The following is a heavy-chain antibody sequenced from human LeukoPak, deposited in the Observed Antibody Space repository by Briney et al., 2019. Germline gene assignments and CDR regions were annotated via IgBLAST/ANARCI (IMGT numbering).Heavy chain of an antibody. J-gene: IGHJ6*03. CDR1: GYSFTSYW. V-gene: IGHV5-51*01. CDR3: ARHRYTWPLYYYMDV. Sequence: GESLKISCKGSGYSFTSYWIGWVRQMPGKGLEWMGVIYPGDSDTRYSPSFQGQVTISADKSISTAYLQWSSLKASDTAMYYCARHRYTWPLYYYMDVWGKGTTVTVSS. D-gene: IGHD1-20*01. CDR2: IYPGDSDT.